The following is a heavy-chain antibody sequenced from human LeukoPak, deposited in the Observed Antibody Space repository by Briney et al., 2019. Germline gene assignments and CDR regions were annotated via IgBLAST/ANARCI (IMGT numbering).Heavy chain of an antibody. CDR3: ASLFSSGPLGGP. CDR2: INAYNGNT. Sequence: ASVKVSCKASGYTFTSYGISWVRQAPGQGLEWMGWINAYNGNTNYAQKLQGRVTMTRDTSTSTVYMELSSLRSEDTAVYYCASLFSSGPLGGPWGQGTLVTVSS. D-gene: IGHD3-22*01. J-gene: IGHJ5*02. CDR1: GYTFTSYG. V-gene: IGHV1-18*01.